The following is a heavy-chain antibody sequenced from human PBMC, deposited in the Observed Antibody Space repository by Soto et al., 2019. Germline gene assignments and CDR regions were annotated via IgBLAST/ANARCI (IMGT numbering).Heavy chain of an antibody. D-gene: IGHD3-10*01. J-gene: IGHJ4*02. V-gene: IGHV4-39*01. Sequence: QLQLQESGPGLVKPSETLSLTCTVSGGSISSSSYYWGWIRQPPGKGLEWIGSIYYSGSTYYNPSLKSRVTISVDTSKNQFSLKLSSVTAADTDVYYCARHGKGSGSYYNPFDYWGQGTLVTVSS. CDR1: GGSISSSSYY. CDR2: IYYSGST. CDR3: ARHGKGSGSYYNPFDY.